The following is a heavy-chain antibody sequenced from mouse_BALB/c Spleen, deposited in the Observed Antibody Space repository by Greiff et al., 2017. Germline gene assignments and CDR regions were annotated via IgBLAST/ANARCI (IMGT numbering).Heavy chain of an antibody. J-gene: IGHJ3*01. CDR3: ARRDYGSSYPFAY. Sequence: EVQLQQSGPSLVKPSQTLSLTCSVTGDSITSGYWNWIRKFPGNKLEYMGYISYSGSTYYNPSLKSRISITRDTSKNQYYLQLNSVTTEDTATYYCARRDYGSSYPFAYWGQGTLVTVSA. V-gene: IGHV3-8*02. CDR2: ISYSGST. D-gene: IGHD1-1*01. CDR1: GDSITSGY.